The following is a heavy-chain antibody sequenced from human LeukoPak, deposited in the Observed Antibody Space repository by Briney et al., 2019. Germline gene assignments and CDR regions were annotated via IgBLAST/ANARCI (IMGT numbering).Heavy chain of an antibody. V-gene: IGHV3-66*01. CDR2: IYSGGST. Sequence: PGGSLRLSCAASGFTVSSNYMSWVRQAPGKGLEWVSVIYSGGSTYYADSVKGRFTISRDNSKNTLYLQMNSLRAEDTAVYYCAVSRIEYGSGRAFDIWGQGTMVTVSS. CDR1: GFTVSSNY. CDR3: AVSRIEYGSGRAFDI. J-gene: IGHJ3*02. D-gene: IGHD3-10*01.